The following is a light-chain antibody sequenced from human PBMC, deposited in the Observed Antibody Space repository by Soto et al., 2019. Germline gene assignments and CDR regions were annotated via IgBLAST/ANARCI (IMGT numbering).Light chain of an antibody. CDR1: RRDVGGYNY. V-gene: IGLV2-14*01. CDR3: SADTSTSAVL. CDR2: EVS. Sequence: QSVLSQPAPVSGCHGRSIPICWPGTRRDVGGYNYGSWYQQHPGKAPKRICYEVSNGNAWVSNHFSSSKSGNTASLTFSGLQAEDEADYYCSADTSTSAVLFGGGTKVTVL. J-gene: IGLJ2*01.